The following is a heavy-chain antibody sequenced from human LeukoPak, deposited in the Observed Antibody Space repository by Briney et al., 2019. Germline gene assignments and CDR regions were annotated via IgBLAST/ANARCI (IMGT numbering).Heavy chain of an antibody. D-gene: IGHD2-2*01. Sequence: ASVKVSCKASGYTFSSYAISWVRQAPGQGLEWMGWITTYNANTDYAQKFQGRVAMTTDTSTSTAYMELWSLTSDDTAVYYCARDRCSSTSCYLLAPLGSSPDAFDVWGQGTMVTVSS. J-gene: IGHJ3*01. V-gene: IGHV1-18*01. CDR1: GYTFSSYA. CDR3: ARDRCSSTSCYLLAPLGSSPDAFDV. CDR2: ITTYNANT.